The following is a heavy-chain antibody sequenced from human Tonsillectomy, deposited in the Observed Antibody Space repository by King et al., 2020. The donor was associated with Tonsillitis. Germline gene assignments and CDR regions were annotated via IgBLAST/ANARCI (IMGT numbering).Heavy chain of an antibody. Sequence: HVQLQESGPGLVKPSETLSLTCTVSGISISSYYWTWIRQPPGKGLEWIGYISYSGNTNYNPSLKSRVTISVDTSKNQFSLKLSSVTAADTAVYYCARHTLPLDWGQGTLVTVSS. D-gene: IGHD2-2*02. J-gene: IGHJ4*02. CDR3: ARHTLPLD. CDR1: GISISSYY. CDR2: ISYSGNT. V-gene: IGHV4-59*01.